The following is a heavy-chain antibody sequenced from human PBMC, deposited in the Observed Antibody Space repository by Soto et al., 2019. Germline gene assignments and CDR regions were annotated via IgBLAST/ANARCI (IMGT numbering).Heavy chain of an antibody. V-gene: IGHV3-30*18. CDR1: GFTFSSYG. J-gene: IGHJ4*01. CDR3: AKEVAVAGGLDY. D-gene: IGHD6-19*01. CDR2: ISSDGKTK. Sequence: PGGSLRLSCVASGFTFSSYGIHWVRQAPGKGLEWVGVISSDGKTKYYADSVKGRFTISRDNSKNTMYLEMESLRPEDTAVYYCAKEVAVAGGLDYWGHGTLVTVSS.